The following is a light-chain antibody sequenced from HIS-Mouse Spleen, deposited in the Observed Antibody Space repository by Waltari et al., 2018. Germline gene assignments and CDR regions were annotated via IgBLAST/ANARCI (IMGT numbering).Light chain of an antibody. V-gene: IGLV2-23*01. CDR1: SRHVGSYNL. CDR3: CSYAGSREV. Sequence: QSALTQPASVSGSPGQSITLSCTGTSRHVGSYNLFSWYQQHPGKAPKLMIYEGSKRPSGVSNRFSGSKSGNTASLTISGLQAEDEADYYCCSYAGSREVFGTGTKVTVL. J-gene: IGLJ1*01. CDR2: EGS.